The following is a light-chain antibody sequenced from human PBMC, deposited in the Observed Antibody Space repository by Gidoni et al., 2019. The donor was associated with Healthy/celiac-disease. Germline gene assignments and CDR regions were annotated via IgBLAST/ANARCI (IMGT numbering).Light chain of an antibody. J-gene: IGLJ3*02. CDR2: EVS. CDR3: SSYTSSSTWV. CDR1: SSDVGGYNY. V-gene: IGLV2-14*01. Sequence: QSALTQPASVSGSPGQSITISCTGTSSDVGGYNYVSWYQQHPGTAPKLMIYEVSNRPSGVSNRFSGSKSGNTASLTISGLQADDEADYYCSSYTSSSTWVFGGGTKLTVL.